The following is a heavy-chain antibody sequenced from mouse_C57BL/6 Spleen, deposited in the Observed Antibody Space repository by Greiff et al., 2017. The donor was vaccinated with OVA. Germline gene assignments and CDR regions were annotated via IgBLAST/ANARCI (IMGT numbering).Heavy chain of an antibody. Sequence: EVKVVESGGGLVKPGGSLKLSCAASGFTFSSYTMSWVRQTPEKRLEWVATISGGGGNTNYPDSVKGRFTISRDNAKNTLYLQMSSLRSEDTALYYCAILYYYGSSPAWFAYWGQGTLVTVSA. V-gene: IGHV5-9*01. D-gene: IGHD1-1*01. CDR2: ISGGGGNT. J-gene: IGHJ3*01. CDR1: GFTFSSYT. CDR3: AILYYYGSSPAWFAY.